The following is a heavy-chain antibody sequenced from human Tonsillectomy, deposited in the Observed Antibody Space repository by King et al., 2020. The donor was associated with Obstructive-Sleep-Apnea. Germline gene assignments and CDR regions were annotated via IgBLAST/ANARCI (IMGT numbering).Heavy chain of an antibody. CDR2: IDPSDSKA. D-gene: IGHD6-13*01. Sequence: QLVQSGAEVKKPGESLRISCKGSGYSFTSYWISWVRQMPGKGLEWMGRIDPSDSKANYSPSFQGHVTISADKSISTAYLQWDNLKASDTAMYYCARRLIAAAYHGMDVWGQGTTVTVSS. J-gene: IGHJ6*02. V-gene: IGHV5-10-1*03. CDR1: GYSFTSYW. CDR3: ARRLIAAAYHGMDV.